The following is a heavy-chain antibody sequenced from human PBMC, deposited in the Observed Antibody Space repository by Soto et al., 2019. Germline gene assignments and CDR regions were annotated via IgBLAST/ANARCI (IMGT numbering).Heavy chain of an antibody. V-gene: IGHV3-30*18. D-gene: IGHD3-22*01. CDR3: AKTITTYSGDSRGRGALVDY. CDR2: ISSDGKSE. J-gene: IGHJ4*02. Sequence: QVQLVESGGGVVQPGRSLRLSCAASGFTFSTYGMHWVRQPPGKGLEWVAVISSDGKSEHYADPVEGRFSISRDNSKNTLSLQMNSLRVEDTAVYYCAKTITTYSGDSRGRGALVDYWGQGTLVTVSS. CDR1: GFTFSTYG.